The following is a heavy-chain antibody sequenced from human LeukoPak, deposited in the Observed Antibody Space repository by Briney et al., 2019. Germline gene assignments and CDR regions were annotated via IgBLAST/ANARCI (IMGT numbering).Heavy chain of an antibody. CDR1: GYTFSGYY. CDR3: ARGLRLDFGVPKRWFDP. CDR2: INPNSGDT. Sequence: ASVKVSCKASGYTFSGYYMHWVRQAPGQGLEWMGWINPNSGDTNYAQKFQGRVTMTRNTSISTAYMELSSLRSEDTAVYYCARGLRLDFGVPKRWFDPRGQGTLVTVSS. J-gene: IGHJ5*02. D-gene: IGHD3-3*01. V-gene: IGHV1-2*02.